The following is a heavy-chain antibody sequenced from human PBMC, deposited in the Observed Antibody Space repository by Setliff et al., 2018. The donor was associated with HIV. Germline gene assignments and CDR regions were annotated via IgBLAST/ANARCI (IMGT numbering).Heavy chain of an antibody. J-gene: IGHJ6*02. CDR1: GFTFSIYN. V-gene: IGHV3-7*01. Sequence: PGGSLRLSCEASGFTFSIYNMIWVRQAPGKGLEWVANINQDGSEKNYVDSVKGRFTISRDNAKNSLYLQMDSLRVEDTTVYYCTRKLAPGHGMDVWGQGTTVTVSS. CDR3: TRKLAPGHGMDV. CDR2: INQDGSEK. D-gene: IGHD3-3*02.